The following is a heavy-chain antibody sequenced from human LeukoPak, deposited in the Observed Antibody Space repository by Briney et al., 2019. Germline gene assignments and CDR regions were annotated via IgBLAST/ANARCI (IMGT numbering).Heavy chain of an antibody. CDR3: ARVTYGSGTYGAFDY. Sequence: GGSLRLSCAASGFTFSSYGMTWVRQAPGKGLEWVSTISGSGDNTYYADSVKGRFTISRDNSKNTLYLQMSSLRAEDTAVYYCARVTYGSGTYGAFDYWGQGTLVTVSS. V-gene: IGHV3-23*01. J-gene: IGHJ4*02. CDR2: ISGSGDNT. D-gene: IGHD3-10*01. CDR1: GFTFSSYG.